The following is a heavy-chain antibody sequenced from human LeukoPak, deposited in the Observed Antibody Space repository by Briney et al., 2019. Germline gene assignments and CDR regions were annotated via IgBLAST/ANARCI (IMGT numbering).Heavy chain of an antibody. CDR3: ARVKGNYFDY. CDR2: ISASGSNI. V-gene: IGHV3-48*01. Sequence: PGGSLRLSCTVSGFPLCSYSMNWFRQAPGKGLEWVAYISASGSNIYYVDSVMGRFTVSRDNPKSSLFLQMNSPRAEDTAVYYCARVKGNYFDYWGQGALVTVSS. CDR1: GFPLCSYS. J-gene: IGHJ4*02. D-gene: IGHD6-13*01.